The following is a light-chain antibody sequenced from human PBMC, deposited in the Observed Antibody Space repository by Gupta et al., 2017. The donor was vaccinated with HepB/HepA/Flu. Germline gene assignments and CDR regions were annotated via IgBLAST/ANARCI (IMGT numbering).Light chain of an antibody. V-gene: IGLV7-46*01. J-gene: IGLJ3*02. CDR1: TGAGTSGHW. CDR2: ETN. CDR3: FLSYGGAPWV. Sequence: QAVVTQEPSLTVSPGGTVTLTCGSSTGAGTSGHWTYWFQQKPGQAPTTLIFETNNKYPWTPARFSGSLVGGKAALTLSGAQPEDEAEYYCFLSYGGAPWVFGGGTKLTVL.